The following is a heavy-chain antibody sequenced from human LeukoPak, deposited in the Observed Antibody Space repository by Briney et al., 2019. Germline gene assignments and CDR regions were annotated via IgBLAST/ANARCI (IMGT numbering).Heavy chain of an antibody. V-gene: IGHV3-23*01. J-gene: IGHJ4*02. Sequence: GGSLRLSCAASGFTFSTHAMHWVRQAPGKGLEWVSAISGSGGTTYYADSVKGRFTISRDNSKNTLYLQMNSLRAEDTAIYYCATKSYSGSYRTDFWGQGTLVTVSS. CDR1: GFTFSTHA. CDR2: ISGSGGTT. CDR3: ATKSYSGSYRTDF. D-gene: IGHD1-26*01.